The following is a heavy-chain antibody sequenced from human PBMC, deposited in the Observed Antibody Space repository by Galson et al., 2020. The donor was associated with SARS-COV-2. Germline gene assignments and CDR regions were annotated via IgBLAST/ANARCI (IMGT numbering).Heavy chain of an antibody. D-gene: IGHD3-22*01. CDR2: INSDGSST. CDR1: GFTFSSYW. J-gene: IGHJ4*02. CDR3: AREGMIVVPYFDY. Sequence: GESLKISCAASGFTFSSYWMHWVRQAPGKGLVWVSRINSDGSSTSYADSVKGRFTISRDNAKNTLYLQMNSLRAEDTAVYYCAREGMIVVPYFDYWGQGTLVTVSS. V-gene: IGHV3-74*01.